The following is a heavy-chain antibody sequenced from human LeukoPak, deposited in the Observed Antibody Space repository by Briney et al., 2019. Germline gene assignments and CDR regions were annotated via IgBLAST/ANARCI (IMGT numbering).Heavy chain of an antibody. CDR2: ISAISSSST. CDR1: GFTFSSYS. V-gene: IGHV3-48*04. Sequence: PGGSLRLSCAASGFTFSSYSMNWVRQAPGKGLEWVSYISAISSSSTYYADSVKGRFTISRDNAKNSLYLQINSLRAEDTALYYCARDSGITLLRGVIDYWGQGTLVTVSS. J-gene: IGHJ4*02. D-gene: IGHD3-10*01. CDR3: ARDSGITLLRGVIDY.